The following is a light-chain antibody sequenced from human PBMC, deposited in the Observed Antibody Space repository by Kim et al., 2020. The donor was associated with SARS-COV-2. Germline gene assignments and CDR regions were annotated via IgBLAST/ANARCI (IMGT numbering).Light chain of an antibody. CDR3: SSYASSSSWV. CDR2: DVS. V-gene: IGLV2-14*03. J-gene: IGLJ3*02. Sequence: QSVLTQPASVSGSPGQSITISCTGTSGDVGGYDFVSWYQQHPGNAPKLLIYDVSKRPSGVSDRFSGSKSANTASLTISGLQAEDEADYYCSSYASSSSWVFGGGTQLTVL. CDR1: SGDVGGYDF.